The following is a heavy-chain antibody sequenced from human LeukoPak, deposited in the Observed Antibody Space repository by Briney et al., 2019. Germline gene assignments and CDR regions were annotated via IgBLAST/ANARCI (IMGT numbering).Heavy chain of an antibody. D-gene: IGHD5-24*01. CDR1: GFTFSSSA. Sequence: GGSLRLSCAASGFTFSSSAMSWVRQAPGKGLEWVSNISGSGSGGSTYYADSAKGRFTISRDNSKNTLYLQMNSLRAEDTALYYCAKSGYNRFGYWGQGTLVTVSS. V-gene: IGHV3-23*01. CDR3: AKSGYNRFGY. CDR2: ISGSGSGGST. J-gene: IGHJ4*02.